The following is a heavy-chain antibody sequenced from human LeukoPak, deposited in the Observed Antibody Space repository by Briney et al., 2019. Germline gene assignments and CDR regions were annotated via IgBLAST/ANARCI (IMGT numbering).Heavy chain of an antibody. D-gene: IGHD3-16*01. CDR2: ISGSGGST. J-gene: IGHJ4*02. CDR1: GFTFSSYA. V-gene: IGHV3-23*01. CDR3: AKGYYDYVWGSYFGY. Sequence: PGGSLRLSCAASGFTFSSYAMSWVRPAPGKGLEWVSAISGSGGSTYYADSVKGRFTISRDNSKNTLYLQMNSLRAEDTAVYYCAKGYYDYVWGSYFGYWGQGTLVTVSS.